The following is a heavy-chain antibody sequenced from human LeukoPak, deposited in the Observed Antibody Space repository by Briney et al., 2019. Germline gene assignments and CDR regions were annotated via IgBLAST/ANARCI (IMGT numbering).Heavy chain of an antibody. CDR1: GFPFSSYW. V-gene: IGHV3-7*04. Sequence: TGGSLRLSCAASGFPFSSYWMNWVRQAPGKGLEWVANINQDGSEKYYVDSVKGRFTISRDNAKNSLYVQMNSLRAEDTAVYYCARSTKMGDCWGQGTLVTASS. CDR2: INQDGSEK. J-gene: IGHJ4*02. CDR3: ARSTKMGDC. D-gene: IGHD3-22*01.